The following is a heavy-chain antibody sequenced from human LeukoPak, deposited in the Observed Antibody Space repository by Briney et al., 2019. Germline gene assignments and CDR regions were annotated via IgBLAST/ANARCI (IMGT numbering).Heavy chain of an antibody. J-gene: IGHJ6*03. CDR2: IRYDGSNK. CDR3: ASYYYMDV. Sequence: GGSLRLSRAASGFTFSSYGMHWVRQAPGKGLEWVAFIRYDGSNKYYADSVKGRFTISRDNSKNTLYLQMNSLRAEDMAVYYCASYYYMDVWGKGTTVTVSS. V-gene: IGHV3-30*02. CDR1: GFTFSSYG.